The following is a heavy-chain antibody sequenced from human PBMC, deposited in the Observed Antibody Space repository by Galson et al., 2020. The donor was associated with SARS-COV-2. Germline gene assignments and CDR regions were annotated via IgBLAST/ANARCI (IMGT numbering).Heavy chain of an antibody. CDR2: ISHSGST. Sequence: SQTLSLTCAVSGSMNNHYWSWIRQPPGKGLEWIGYISHSGSTSYNPSLKSRVTMSVDTSKKQLSLRLTSVTAADTALYYCARHFGLVINTYYYYGLDLWGQGTTVTVSS. V-gene: IGHV4-59*08. CDR3: ARHFGLVINTYYYYGLDL. J-gene: IGHJ6*02. D-gene: IGHD3-3*01. CDR1: GSMNNHY.